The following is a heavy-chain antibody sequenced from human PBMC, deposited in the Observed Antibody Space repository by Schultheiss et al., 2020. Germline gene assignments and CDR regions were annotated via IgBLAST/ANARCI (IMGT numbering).Heavy chain of an antibody. D-gene: IGHD6-19*01. J-gene: IGHJ5*02. CDR2: VKGKSDGGTT. Sequence: GGSLRLSCAASGFTFSSYSMNWVRQAPGKGLEWIGRVKGKSDGGTTDYAAPVKGRFTISRDDSKNTLYLQMSSLKADDTGVYYCTGADLGLGGTQWLDYHWGQGTLVTVSS. CDR3: TGADLGLGGTQWLDYH. V-gene: IGHV3-15*01. CDR1: GFTFSSYS.